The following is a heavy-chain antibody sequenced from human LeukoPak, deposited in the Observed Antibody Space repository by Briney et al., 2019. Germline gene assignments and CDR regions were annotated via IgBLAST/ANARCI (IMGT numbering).Heavy chain of an antibody. V-gene: IGHV1-2*02. D-gene: IGHD3-22*01. CDR1: GYTFTGYY. Sequence: ASVKVSCKASGYTFTGYYMHWVRQAPGQGLEWMGWISPNSGGTNYAQKFQGRVTMTRDTSISTAYMELSRLRSDDTAVYYCARDETLWYYDSSGYYGYWGQGTLVTVSS. J-gene: IGHJ4*02. CDR2: ISPNSGGT. CDR3: ARDETLWYYDSSGYYGY.